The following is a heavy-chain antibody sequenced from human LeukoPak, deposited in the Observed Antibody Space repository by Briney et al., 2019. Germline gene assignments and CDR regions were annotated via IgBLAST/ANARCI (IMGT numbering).Heavy chain of an antibody. Sequence: PGGSLRLSCAASGFTFNNYAMNWVRQAPGKGLGWVSSISGGGETTYYADSAKGRFTISRDNSQNTLYLQMNSLRAEDKAVYYCARDYADYVGYFFFDYWGQGTLVTVSS. V-gene: IGHV3-23*01. J-gene: IGHJ4*02. CDR2: ISGGGETT. CDR3: ARDYADYVGYFFFDY. CDR1: GFTFNNYA. D-gene: IGHD4-17*01.